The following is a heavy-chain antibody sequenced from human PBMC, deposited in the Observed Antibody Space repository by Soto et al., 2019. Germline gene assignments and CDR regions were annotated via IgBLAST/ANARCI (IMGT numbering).Heavy chain of an antibody. CDR1: GYIFTNYG. Sequence: QVQLVQSGVEVKKPGASVKVSCKAMGYIFTNYGLSWVRQAPGEGPEWLGWISAYNGHTKYAPKVQDRVTLTTDTSATTAYLELRSLRSADAAVYYCVRGDGGYFDQWGQGTLVLVSS. CDR2: ISAYNGHT. V-gene: IGHV1-18*01. D-gene: IGHD3-16*01. J-gene: IGHJ4*02. CDR3: VRGDGGYFDQ.